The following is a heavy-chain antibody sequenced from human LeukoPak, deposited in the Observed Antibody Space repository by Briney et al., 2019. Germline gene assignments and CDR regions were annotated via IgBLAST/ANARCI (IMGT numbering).Heavy chain of an antibody. Sequence: GSSVKVSCKASGGTFSSYAISWVRQAPGQGLEWMGGIIPIFGTANYAQKFQGRVTITADESTSTAYIELSSLRSEDTAVYYCARGPYDSSGKFDYWGQGTLVTVSS. CDR1: GGTFSSYA. CDR2: IIPIFGTA. CDR3: ARGPYDSSGKFDY. J-gene: IGHJ4*02. V-gene: IGHV1-69*01. D-gene: IGHD3-22*01.